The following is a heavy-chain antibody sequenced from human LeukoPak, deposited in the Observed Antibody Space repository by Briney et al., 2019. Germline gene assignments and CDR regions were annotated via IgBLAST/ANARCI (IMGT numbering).Heavy chain of an antibody. Sequence: GGSLRLSCAASGFTFSSYSMNWVRQAPGKGLEWVSYISSSGSTIYYADSVKGRFTISRDNAKNSLYLQMNSLRAEDTAVYYCARGPYYYDSSGYYIYYYYYMDVWGKGTTVTISS. D-gene: IGHD3-22*01. CDR2: ISSSGSTI. CDR3: ARGPYYYDSSGYYIYYYYYMDV. CDR1: GFTFSSYS. J-gene: IGHJ6*03. V-gene: IGHV3-48*04.